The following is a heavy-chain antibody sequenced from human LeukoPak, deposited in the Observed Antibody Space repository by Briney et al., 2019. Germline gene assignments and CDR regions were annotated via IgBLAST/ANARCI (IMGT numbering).Heavy chain of an antibody. J-gene: IGHJ4*02. CDR3: ARAAYCGGDCYLFDY. V-gene: IGHV3-15*01. Sequence: TGGSLRLSCAASGFTFGNAWMSWVRQAPGKGLEWVGRIKSKTDGGTTDYAAPVKGRFTISRDDSKNTLYLQMNSLRDEDTAVCYCARAAYCGGDCYLFDYWGQGTLVTVSS. CDR1: GFTFGNAW. D-gene: IGHD2-21*02. CDR2: IKSKTDGGTT.